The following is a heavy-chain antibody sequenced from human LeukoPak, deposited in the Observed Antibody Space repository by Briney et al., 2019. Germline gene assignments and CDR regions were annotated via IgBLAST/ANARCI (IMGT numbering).Heavy chain of an antibody. J-gene: IGHJ5*02. CDR3: ARRPLLGSWFGEFPIPSDP. Sequence: EASVKVSCKASGYTFTSYGISWVRQAPGQGLEWMGWISAYNGNTNYAQKLQGRVTMTTGTSTSTAYMELRSLRSDDTAVYYCARRPLLGSWFGEFPIPSDPWGQGTLVTVSS. CDR2: ISAYNGNT. V-gene: IGHV1-18*01. D-gene: IGHD3-10*01. CDR1: GYTFTSYG.